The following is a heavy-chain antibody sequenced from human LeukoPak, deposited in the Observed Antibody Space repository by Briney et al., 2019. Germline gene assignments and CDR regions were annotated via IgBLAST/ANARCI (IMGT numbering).Heavy chain of an antibody. CDR2: IRYDGSNK. CDR1: GFTFSSYG. Sequence: PGGSLRLSCAASGFTFSSYGMHWVRQAPGKGLEWVAFIRYDGSNKYYADSVKGRFTISRDNSKNTLYLQMNSLRAEDTAVYYCAKGSTSSSSTPTYFDYWGQGTLVTVSS. D-gene: IGHD6-6*01. CDR3: AKGSTSSSSTPTYFDY. V-gene: IGHV3-30*02. J-gene: IGHJ4*02.